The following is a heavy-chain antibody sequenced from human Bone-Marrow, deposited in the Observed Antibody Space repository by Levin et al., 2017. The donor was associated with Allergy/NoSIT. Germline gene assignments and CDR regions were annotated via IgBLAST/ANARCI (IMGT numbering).Heavy chain of an antibody. CDR3: ARDPDYYDRAFDI. D-gene: IGHD3-22*01. J-gene: IGHJ3*02. CDR2: INPNSGGT. V-gene: IGHV1-2*03. CDR1: GYTFTDYY. Sequence: LVASVKVSCKASGYTFTDYYMNWVRQAPGQGLEWMGWINPNSGGTNYAQKFQGRVTMTRDTCISTAYMELSGLRSDDTAVYYCARDPDYYDRAFDIWGQGTMVTVSS.